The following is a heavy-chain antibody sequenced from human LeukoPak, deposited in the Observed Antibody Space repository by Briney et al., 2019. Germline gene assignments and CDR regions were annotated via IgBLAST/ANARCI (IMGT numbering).Heavy chain of an antibody. CDR2: IKQDGSEK. J-gene: IGHJ4*02. CDR3: ARGLEDYDFWSGYYTLLGFDY. D-gene: IGHD3-3*01. V-gene: IGHV3-7*01. Sequence: GGSLRLSCAASGFTFSSYAMSWVRQAPGKGLEWVANIKQDGSEKYYVDSVKGRFTISRDNAKNSLYLQMNSLRAEDTAVYYCARGLEDYDFWSGYYTLLGFDYWGQGTLVTVSS. CDR1: GFTFSSYA.